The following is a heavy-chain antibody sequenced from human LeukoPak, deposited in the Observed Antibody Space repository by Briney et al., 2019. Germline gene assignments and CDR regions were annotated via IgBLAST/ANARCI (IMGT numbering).Heavy chain of an antibody. D-gene: IGHD3-22*01. CDR3: ARGPPYYYDSSGYYRPFDY. Sequence: GESLKISCKGSGYSFTSYWIGWVRRMPGKGLEWMGIIYPGDSDTRYSPSFQGQVTISADKSISTAYLQWSSLKASDTAMYYCARGPPYYYDSSGYYRPFDYWGQGTLVTVSS. CDR1: GYSFTSYW. CDR2: IYPGDSDT. V-gene: IGHV5-51*01. J-gene: IGHJ4*02.